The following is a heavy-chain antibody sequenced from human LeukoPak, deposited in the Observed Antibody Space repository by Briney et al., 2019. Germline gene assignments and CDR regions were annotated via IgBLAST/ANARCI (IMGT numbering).Heavy chain of an antibody. CDR3: ARAGSIQHDYGGNSDFDY. CDR2: INPNSGGT. D-gene: IGHD4-23*01. J-gene: IGHJ4*02. V-gene: IGHV1-2*04. CDR1: GYTFTGYY. Sequence: ASVKVSCKASGYTFTGYYMHRVRQAPGQGLEWMGWINPNSGGTNYAQKFQGWVTMTRDTSISTAYMELSRLRSDDTAVYYCARAGSIQHDYGGNSDFDYWGQGTLVTVSS.